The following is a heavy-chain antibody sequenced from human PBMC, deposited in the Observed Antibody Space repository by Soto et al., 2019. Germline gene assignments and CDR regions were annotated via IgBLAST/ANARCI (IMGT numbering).Heavy chain of an antibody. CDR2: IIPIFGTA. J-gene: IGHJ6*02. V-gene: IGHV1-69*12. D-gene: IGHD4-17*01. CDR3: ASGPWGDGDYGVSDYYYGMDV. CDR1: GGTFSSYA. Sequence: QVQLVQSGAEVKKPGSSVKVSCKASGGTFSSYAISWVRQAPGQGLEWMGGIIPIFGTANYAQKFQGRVTITADESTSTAYMERSSLRAEDTGVYYCASGPWGDGDYGVSDYYYGMDVWGQGTTVTVSS.